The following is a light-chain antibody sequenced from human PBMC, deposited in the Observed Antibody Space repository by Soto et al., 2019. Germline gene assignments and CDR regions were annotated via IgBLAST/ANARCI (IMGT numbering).Light chain of an antibody. CDR1: QDISNY. CDR2: DAS. J-gene: IGKJ4*01. CDR3: QQYDNLPLT. Sequence: DIQMTQSTSSLSASVGDRVTITCQASQDISNYLNWYQQKPGKAPTLLIYDASNLETGVPSRFTGHGSGTDFTFTISSLQPEDIATYYCQQYDNLPLTFGGGTKVDIK. V-gene: IGKV1-33*01.